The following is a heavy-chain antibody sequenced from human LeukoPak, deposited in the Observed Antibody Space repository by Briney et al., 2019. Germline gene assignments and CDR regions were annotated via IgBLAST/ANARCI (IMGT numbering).Heavy chain of an antibody. CDR2: IYYSGST. V-gene: IGHV4-59*01. CDR1: GGSISSYY. Sequence: SETLSLTCTVSGGSISSYYWSWIRQPPGKGLEWIGYIYYSGSTNYNPSLKSRVTISVDTSKNQFSLKLSSVTAADTAVYYCARGVVRGDHLDYWGQGTLVTVSS. CDR3: ARGVVRGDHLDY. J-gene: IGHJ4*02. D-gene: IGHD7-27*01.